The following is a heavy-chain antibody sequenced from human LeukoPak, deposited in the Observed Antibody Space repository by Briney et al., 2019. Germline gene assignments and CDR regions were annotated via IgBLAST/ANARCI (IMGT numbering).Heavy chain of an antibody. D-gene: IGHD1-1*01. Sequence: GGSLRLSCAASGFTFNKYWMNWVRQAPGKGLEWVANINQGGSEKYYVDSVKGRFTISRDNAKKSLYLQMNSLRAEDTAVYYCVGGGQPFDYWGQGTLITVSS. CDR1: GFTFNKYW. V-gene: IGHV3-7*01. CDR3: VGGGQPFDY. J-gene: IGHJ4*02. CDR2: INQGGSEK.